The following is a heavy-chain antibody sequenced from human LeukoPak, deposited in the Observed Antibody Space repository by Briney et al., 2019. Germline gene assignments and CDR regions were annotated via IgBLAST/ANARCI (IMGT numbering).Heavy chain of an antibody. Sequence: GGSLRLSCAASGFIFSHHGMHWVRQAPGKGLEWVAVIWSDSTNRFYADSVKGRFTISRVNSQNTVFLQMNSLRVNDTAIYYCARDAQRGFDYSNSLKNWGRGTLVTVSS. CDR3: ARDAQRGFDYSNSLKN. CDR2: IWSDSTNR. D-gene: IGHD4-11*01. V-gene: IGHV3-33*01. CDR1: GFIFSHHG. J-gene: IGHJ4*01.